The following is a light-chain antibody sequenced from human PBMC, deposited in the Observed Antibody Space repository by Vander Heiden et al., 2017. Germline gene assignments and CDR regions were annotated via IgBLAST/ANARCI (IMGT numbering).Light chain of an antibody. CDR2: QDS. CDR3: QAWDSSTVV. J-gene: IGLJ2*01. Sequence: SSELTQPPSESVSPGQTASITCSGDKLGDKYACWYQQKPGQSPVLVIYQDSKRPSGIPERFSGSNSGNTATLTISGTQAMDEADYYCQAWDSSTVVFGGGTKLTVL. V-gene: IGLV3-1*01. CDR1: KLGDKY.